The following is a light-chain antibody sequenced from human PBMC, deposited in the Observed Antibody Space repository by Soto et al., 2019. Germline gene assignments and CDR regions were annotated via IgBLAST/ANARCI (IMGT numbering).Light chain of an antibody. CDR3: QQHNNWPPIT. CDR2: DAS. V-gene: IGKV3-11*01. CDR1: QSVSNY. J-gene: IGKJ5*01. Sequence: EIVLTQSPATLSLSPGERATLSCRASQSVSNYLAWYQQKSGQAPRLLIYDASNRATGIPARFSGSGSGTDFTLTISSLEPEDFAVYYCQQHNNWPPITFGQGTRLEIK.